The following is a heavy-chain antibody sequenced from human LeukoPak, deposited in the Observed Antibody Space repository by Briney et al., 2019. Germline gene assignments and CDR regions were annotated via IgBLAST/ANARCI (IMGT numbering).Heavy chain of an antibody. CDR3: ATLQDVITGTTGSKWFDP. J-gene: IGHJ5*02. CDR1: GYTLTELS. V-gene: IGHV1-24*01. CDR2: FDPEDGET. D-gene: IGHD1-14*01. Sequence: ASVKVSCKVSGYTLTELSMHWVRQAPGKGLEWMGGFDPEDGETIYAQKFQGRVTMTEDTSTDTAYMKLSSLRSEDTAVYYCATLQDVITGTTGSKWFDPWGQGTLVTVSS.